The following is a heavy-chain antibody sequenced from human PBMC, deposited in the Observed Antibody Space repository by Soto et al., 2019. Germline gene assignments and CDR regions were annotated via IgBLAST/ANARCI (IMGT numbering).Heavy chain of an antibody. V-gene: IGHV3-23*01. CDR2: ITSNGDST. Sequence: GGSLRLSCAAFGFDFNKYAMTWVRQAPGKGLQWVSSITSNGDSTYYADSVKGRFTTSRDNSKNTLYLQMNSLRADDTAVFYCAKDSTQYTTSPFYFDSWGQGTLVTVSS. CDR3: AKDSTQYTTSPFYFDS. CDR1: GFDFNKYA. D-gene: IGHD2-2*02. J-gene: IGHJ4*02.